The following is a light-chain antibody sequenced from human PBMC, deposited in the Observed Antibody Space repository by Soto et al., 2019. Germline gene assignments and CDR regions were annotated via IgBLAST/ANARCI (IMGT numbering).Light chain of an antibody. CDR1: QGIRNF. V-gene: IGKV1-27*01. CDR2: AAS. CDR3: QKYGSVIT. Sequence: DIQMTQSPSSLSASVGDRVTITCRASQGIRNFLAWYQQKPGKVPKLLISAASTLESGVPSRFSGSGSGTDFTLTITSLQHEDVATYYCQKYGSVITYGQGTRLEIK. J-gene: IGKJ5*01.